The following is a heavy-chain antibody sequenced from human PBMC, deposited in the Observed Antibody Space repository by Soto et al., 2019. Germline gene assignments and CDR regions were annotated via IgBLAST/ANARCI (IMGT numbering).Heavy chain of an antibody. J-gene: IGHJ5*02. CDR2: INHSGST. V-gene: IGHV4-34*01. CDR1: GGSFSGYY. CDR3: ARGPRSSWYRGSWFDP. D-gene: IGHD6-13*01. Sequence: PSETLSLTCAVYGGSFSGYYWIWIRQPPGKGLEWIGEINHSGSTNYNPSLKSRVTISVDTSKNQFSLKLSSVTAADTAVYYCARGPRSSWYRGSWFDPWGQGTLVTVSS.